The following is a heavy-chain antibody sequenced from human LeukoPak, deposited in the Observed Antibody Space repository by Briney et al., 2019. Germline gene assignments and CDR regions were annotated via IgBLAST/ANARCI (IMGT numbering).Heavy chain of an antibody. Sequence: PAETLSLTCTVSGGSISSSIYNWARIRQPPGKGLEWIGSIYFSGTTYYNPSLKSRITISVDTSKNQCSFNLTSVTAADTAVYYCARHRDYSSSSPTLFDHWGQGTLVTVSS. J-gene: IGHJ5*02. D-gene: IGHD6-13*01. CDR3: ARHRDYSSSSPTLFDH. CDR2: IYFSGTT. CDR1: GGSISSSIYN. V-gene: IGHV4-39*01.